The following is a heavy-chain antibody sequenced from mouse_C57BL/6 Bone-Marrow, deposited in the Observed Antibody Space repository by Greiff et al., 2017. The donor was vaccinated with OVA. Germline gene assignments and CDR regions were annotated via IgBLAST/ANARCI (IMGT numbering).Heavy chain of an antibody. D-gene: IGHD2-1*01. V-gene: IGHV3-6*01. CDR2: ISYDGSN. Sequence: DVKLQESGPGLVKPSQSLSLTCSVTGYSITSGYYWNWIRQFPGNKLEWMGYISYDGSNNYNPSLKNRISITRDTSKNQFFLTLNSVTTEDTATYYCARDGNSWYFDVWGTGTTVTVSS. CDR3: ARDGNSWYFDV. J-gene: IGHJ1*03. CDR1: GYSITSGYY.